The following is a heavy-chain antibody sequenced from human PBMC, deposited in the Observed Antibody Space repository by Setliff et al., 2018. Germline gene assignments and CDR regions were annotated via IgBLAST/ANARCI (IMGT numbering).Heavy chain of an antibody. V-gene: IGHV1-18*01. D-gene: IGHD3-10*01. CDR1: GYTFSNYG. Sequence: ASVKVSCKASGYTFSNYGVTWARQAPGQGLEWMGWVTVYNGNTKYAQNLQGRLTLTTDISTSTAYMELGSLTTDDTAVYYCARVESMVRGKNILRHFDYWGQGIQVTVSS. CDR2: VTVYNGNT. CDR3: ARVESMVRGKNILRHFDY. J-gene: IGHJ4*02.